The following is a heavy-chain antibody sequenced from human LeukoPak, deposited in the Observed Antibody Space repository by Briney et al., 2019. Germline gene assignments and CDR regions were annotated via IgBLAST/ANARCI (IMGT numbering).Heavy chain of an antibody. V-gene: IGHV3-48*03. CDR1: GFTFSSYE. D-gene: IGHD1-26*01. Sequence: GGPLRLSCAASGFTFSSYEMNWVRQAPGKGLEWVSYISSSGSTIYYADSVKGRFTISRDNAENSLYLQMNSLRAEDTAVYYCARVRENYYYYGMDVWGQGTTVTVSS. CDR2: ISSSGSTI. CDR3: ARVRENYYYYGMDV. J-gene: IGHJ6*02.